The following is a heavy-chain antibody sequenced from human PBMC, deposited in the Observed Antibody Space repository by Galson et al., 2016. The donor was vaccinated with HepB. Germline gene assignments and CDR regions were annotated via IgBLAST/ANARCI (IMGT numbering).Heavy chain of an antibody. D-gene: IGHD3-22*01. CDR1: GFTFGDYG. CDR2: IKQDGSEK. Sequence: SLRLSCAASGFTFGDYGMSWFRQAPGKGLEWVANIKQDGSEKDYVKSVKGRFTISRDNAKNSLYLQMNGLRVEGTAVYYCATSRDSSNWVAYYYNMDVWGQGTTVIVSS. V-gene: IGHV3-7*02. J-gene: IGHJ6*02. CDR3: ATSRDSSNWVAYYYNMDV.